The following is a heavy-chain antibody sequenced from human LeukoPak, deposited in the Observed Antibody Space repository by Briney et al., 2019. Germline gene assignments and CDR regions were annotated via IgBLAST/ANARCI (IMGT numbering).Heavy chain of an antibody. Sequence: PGGSLRLSCAASGFTFSNAWMSWVRQPPGKGLEWVGRIKSKTDGGTTDYAAPVKGRFTISRDDSKNTLYLQMNSLKTEDTAVYYCTTGPYGDYGEVRNYWGQGTLVTVSS. D-gene: IGHD4-17*01. CDR2: IKSKTDGGTT. J-gene: IGHJ4*02. V-gene: IGHV3-15*01. CDR1: GFTFSNAW. CDR3: TTGPYGDYGEVRNY.